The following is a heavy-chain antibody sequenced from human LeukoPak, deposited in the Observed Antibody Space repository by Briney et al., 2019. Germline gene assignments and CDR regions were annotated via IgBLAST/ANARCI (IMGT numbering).Heavy chain of an antibody. V-gene: IGHV3-23*01. CDR3: AKLRSSSWPDNYYFDY. CDR1: GFTFSSYA. CDR2: ISGSGGST. J-gene: IGHJ4*02. Sequence: PGGSPRHSCAASGFTFSSYAMSWVRQAPGKGLEWVSAISGSGGSTYYAGSVKGRFTISRDNSKNTLYLQMNSLRAEDTAVYYCAKLRSSSWPDNYYFDYWGQGTLVTVSS. D-gene: IGHD6-13*01.